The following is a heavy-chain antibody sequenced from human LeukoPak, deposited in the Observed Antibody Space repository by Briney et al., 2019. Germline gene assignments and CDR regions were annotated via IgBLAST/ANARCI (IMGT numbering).Heavy chain of an antibody. Sequence: PSETLSLTCSVSGDSISYYYWNWIRQPPGKGLEWIGHIYYSGSTNYNPSLKSRLTISLDTSKNQFSLKLSSVTAADTAVYYCARGGQPYYDVLTGHGGAFDIWGQGTMVTVSS. CDR2: IYYSGST. J-gene: IGHJ3*02. CDR3: ARGGQPYYDVLTGHGGAFDI. CDR1: GDSISYYY. V-gene: IGHV4-59*01. D-gene: IGHD3-9*01.